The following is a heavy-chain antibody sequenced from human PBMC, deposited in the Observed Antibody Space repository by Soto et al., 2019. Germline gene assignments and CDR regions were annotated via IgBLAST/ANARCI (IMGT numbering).Heavy chain of an antibody. D-gene: IGHD1-26*01. J-gene: IGHJ3*02. CDR1: GFTFSSYG. V-gene: IGHV3-30*18. CDR2: ISYDGSNK. Sequence: HPGGSLRLSCAASGFTFSSYGMHWVRQAPGKGLEWVAVISYDGSNKYYADSVKGRFTISRDNSKNTLYLQMNSLRAEDTAVYYCAKDGIDAFDIWGQGTMVTVSS. CDR3: AKDGIDAFDI.